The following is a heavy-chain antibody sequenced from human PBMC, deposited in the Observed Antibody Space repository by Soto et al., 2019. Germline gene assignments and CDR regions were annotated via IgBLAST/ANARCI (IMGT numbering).Heavy chain of an antibody. CDR2: ISPSGTTI. Sequence: GGSLRLSCAASGFTFTDYYFTWIRQAPGKGLEWVSYISPSGTTIYYADSLRGRFTISRDNAKNSLYLQMNSLRADDTAVYYCARQYGSSWSGYFEYWGLGTLVTVSS. D-gene: IGHD6-13*01. CDR3: ARQYGSSWSGYFEY. V-gene: IGHV3-11*01. J-gene: IGHJ4*02. CDR1: GFTFTDYY.